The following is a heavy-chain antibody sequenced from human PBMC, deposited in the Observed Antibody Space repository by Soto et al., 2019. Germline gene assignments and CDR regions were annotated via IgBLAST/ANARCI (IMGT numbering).Heavy chain of an antibody. D-gene: IGHD5-12*01. CDR1: GFTFSSYW. CDR3: ARSTDFEMATIRSLSFDY. Sequence: SLRLSCAASGFTFSSYWMSWVRQAPGKGLEWVANIKQDGSEKYYVDSVKGRFTISRDNAKNSLYLQMNSLRAEDTAVYYCARSTDFEMATIRSLSFDYWGQGTLVTVS. V-gene: IGHV3-7*04. CDR2: IKQDGSEK. J-gene: IGHJ4*02.